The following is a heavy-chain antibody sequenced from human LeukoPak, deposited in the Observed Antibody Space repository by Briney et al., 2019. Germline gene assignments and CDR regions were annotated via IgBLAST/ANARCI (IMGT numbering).Heavy chain of an antibody. V-gene: IGHV4-59*01. CDR1: GGSISSYY. Sequence: SETLSLTCTVSGGSISSYYWSWIRQPPGKRLEWIGYIYYSGSTNYNPSLKSRVTISVDTSKNQFSLKLSSVTAADTAVYYCARGPRGYYDSSGYYGYFQHWGQGTLVTVSS. CDR2: IYYSGST. D-gene: IGHD3-22*01. CDR3: ARGPRGYYDSSGYYGYFQH. J-gene: IGHJ1*01.